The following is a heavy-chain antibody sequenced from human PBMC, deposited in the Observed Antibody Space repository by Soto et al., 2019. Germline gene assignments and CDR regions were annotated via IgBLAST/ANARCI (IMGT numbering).Heavy chain of an antibody. CDR2: SRDKAQSYST. D-gene: IGHD3-10*01. Sequence: GGSLILSCVASGFTFIERYIDWVRQAPGKALEWVGRSRDKAQSYSTEYAAAVKGRFTISRDESKNSFYLQMNSLKSEDTAVYYCTLGSQVNYFYFYGVNVWGQGT. CDR3: TLGSQVNYFYFYGVNV. CDR1: GFTFIERY. J-gene: IGHJ6*02. V-gene: IGHV3-72*01.